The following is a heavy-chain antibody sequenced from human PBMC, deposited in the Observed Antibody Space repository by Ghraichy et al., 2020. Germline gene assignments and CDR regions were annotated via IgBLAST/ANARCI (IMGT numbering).Heavy chain of an antibody. CDR2: ISSSSSYI. Sequence: GGSLRLSCAASGFTFSSYSMNWVRQAPGKGLEWVSSISSSSSYIYYADSVKGRFTISRDNAKNSLYLQMNSLRAEDTAVYYCARQQGNNHCTGGVCYTNFYYWGQGTLVTVSS. J-gene: IGHJ4*02. V-gene: IGHV3-21*01. CDR1: GFTFSSYS. CDR3: ARQQGNNHCTGGVCYTNFYY. D-gene: IGHD2-8*02.